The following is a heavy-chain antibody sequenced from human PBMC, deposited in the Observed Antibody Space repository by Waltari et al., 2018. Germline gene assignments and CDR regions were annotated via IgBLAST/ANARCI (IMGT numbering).Heavy chain of an antibody. D-gene: IGHD3-16*01. Sequence: EVQLVESGGGLVMPGGSLRLSCAASGFTFRNTWMSWVRQAPGKGLEWVGSIKSISAGGTTDYTSPVKGRFTISRDDSQNTLHLQMNSLKTEDTAVYYCTTDRFDWGQGILVTVSS. J-gene: IGHJ4*02. CDR2: IKSISAGGTT. CDR1: GFTFRNTW. V-gene: IGHV3-15*01. CDR3: TTDRFD.